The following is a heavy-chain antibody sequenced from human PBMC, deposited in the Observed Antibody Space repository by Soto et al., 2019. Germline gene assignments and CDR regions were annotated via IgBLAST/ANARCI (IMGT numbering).Heavy chain of an antibody. V-gene: IGHV3-11*05. CDR3: ARAYDVVGEAFDI. J-gene: IGHJ3*02. CDR2: ISSSSSYT. D-gene: IGHD3-16*01. Sequence: QVQLVESGGGLVKPGGSLRLSCAASGFTFSDYYMSWIRQAPGKGLEWVSYISSSSSYTNYADSVKGRFTISRDNAKNSLYLQMNSLRAEDTAVYYCARAYDVVGEAFDIWGQGTMVTVSS. CDR1: GFTFSDYY.